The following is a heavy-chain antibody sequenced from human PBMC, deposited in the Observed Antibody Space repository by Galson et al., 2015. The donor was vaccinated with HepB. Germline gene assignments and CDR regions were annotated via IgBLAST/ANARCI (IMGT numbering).Heavy chain of an antibody. CDR3: ARGTKGRDWYAFDY. V-gene: IGHV1-8*01. CDR2: MNPESGNI. CDR1: GYIFITHD. D-gene: IGHD6-19*01. J-gene: IGHJ4*02. Sequence: SVTVSCKASGYIFITHDINWVRQTTGQGLEWMGWMNPESGNIGYAQNFKGRVTMTRNTSISTAYMELNSLTLDDTAVYYCARGTKGRDWYAFDYWGQGTLVTVSS.